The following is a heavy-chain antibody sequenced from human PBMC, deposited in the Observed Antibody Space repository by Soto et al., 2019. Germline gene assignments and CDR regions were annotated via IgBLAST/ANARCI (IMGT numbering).Heavy chain of an antibody. CDR3: ARAPIVVVPAAIGDHPWYNWFDP. D-gene: IGHD2-2*02. V-gene: IGHV4-59*01. J-gene: IGHJ5*02. Sequence: SETLSLTCTVSGGSISSYYWSWIRQPPGKGLEWIGYIYYSGSTNYNPSLKSRVTISVDTSKNQFSLKLSSVTAADTAVYYCARAPIVVVPAAIGDHPWYNWFDPWGQGTLVTVSS. CDR2: IYYSGST. CDR1: GGSISSYY.